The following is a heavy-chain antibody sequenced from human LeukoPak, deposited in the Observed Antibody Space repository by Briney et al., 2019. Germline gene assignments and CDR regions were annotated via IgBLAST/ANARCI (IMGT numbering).Heavy chain of an antibody. D-gene: IGHD1-20*01. CDR3: ARDRPSITGADDAFDI. V-gene: IGHV3-53*01. J-gene: IGHJ3*02. Sequence: GGSLRLSCAASGFAVSSKYLSWVRQAPGKGLELVSVIYIGVMTYYADSVKGRFTISRDNSKNTVYLQMNSLRAEDTAVYYCARDRPSITGADDAFDIWGQGTMVTVSS. CDR1: GFAVSSKY. CDR2: IYIGVMT.